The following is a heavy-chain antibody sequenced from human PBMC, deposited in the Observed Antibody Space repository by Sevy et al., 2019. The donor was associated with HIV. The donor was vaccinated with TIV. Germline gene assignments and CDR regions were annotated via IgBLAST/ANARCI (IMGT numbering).Heavy chain of an antibody. CDR1: GFTFSTYG. CDR3: ALERLSSNVAEYFQN. Sequence: GGSLRLSCAASGFTFSTYGMHWVRQAPGKGLEWVADMWFDGSNTYYADSVKGRFTISRDNSKNYLYLQMNSLRAEDTAVYCCALERLSSNVAEYFQNWGQGTLVTVSS. CDR2: MWFDGSNT. J-gene: IGHJ1*01. V-gene: IGHV3-33*03. D-gene: IGHD1-1*01.